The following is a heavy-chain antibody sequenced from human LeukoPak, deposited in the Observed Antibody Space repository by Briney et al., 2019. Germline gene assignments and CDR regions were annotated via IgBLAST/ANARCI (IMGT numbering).Heavy chain of an antibody. CDR1: GFTFSSYA. Sequence: GGSLRLSCAASGFTFSSYAMSWVRQAPGKGLEWVSAISGSGGSTYYADSVKGRFTISRDNSKNTLYLQMNRLRAEDTAVYYCAKQPWIQLWPSSYYFDYWGQGTLVTVSS. V-gene: IGHV3-23*01. CDR2: ISGSGGST. CDR3: AKQPWIQLWPSSYYFDY. J-gene: IGHJ4*02. D-gene: IGHD5-18*01.